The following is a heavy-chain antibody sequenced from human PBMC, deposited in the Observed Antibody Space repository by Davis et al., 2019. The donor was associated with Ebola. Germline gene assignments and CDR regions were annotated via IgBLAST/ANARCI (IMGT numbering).Heavy chain of an antibody. J-gene: IGHJ4*02. CDR3: ARDWDNWIPFDY. CDR2: INAGNGNT. Sequence: ASVKVSCKASGYTFTSYAMHWVRQAPGQRLEWMGWINAGNGNTKYSQKLQGRVTMTTDTSTSTAYMELRSLRSDDTAVYYCARDWDNWIPFDYWGQGTLVTVSS. D-gene: IGHD1-20*01. V-gene: IGHV1-3*01. CDR1: GYTFTSYA.